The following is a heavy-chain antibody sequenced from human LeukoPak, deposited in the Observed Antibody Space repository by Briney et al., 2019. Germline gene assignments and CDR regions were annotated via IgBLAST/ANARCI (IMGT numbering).Heavy chain of an antibody. CDR3: ARDRIVYGSGSYWYFDL. Sequence: SETLSLTCTVSGGSISSGGHYWSWIRQHPGKGLEWIGYIYYSGTTYYNPSLQSRITMSVDTSKSHFSLKLSSVTAADTAVYYCARDRIVYGSGSYWYFDLWGRGTLVTVSS. J-gene: IGHJ2*01. CDR2: IYYSGTT. CDR1: GGSISSGGHY. D-gene: IGHD3-10*01. V-gene: IGHV4-31*03.